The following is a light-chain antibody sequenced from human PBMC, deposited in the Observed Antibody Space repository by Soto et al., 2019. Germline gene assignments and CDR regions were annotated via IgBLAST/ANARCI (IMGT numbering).Light chain of an antibody. V-gene: IGLV3-21*02. CDR3: QVWDSSSDHPV. J-gene: IGLJ3*02. CDR2: DDS. Sequence: SYELTQPTSVSVAPGQTARITCGGNNIGSKSVHWYQQRPGQAPVLVVHDDSDRPSEIPERFSGSNSGNTATLTISRVEAGDEADYYCQVWDSSSDHPVFGGGTQLTVL. CDR1: NIGSKS.